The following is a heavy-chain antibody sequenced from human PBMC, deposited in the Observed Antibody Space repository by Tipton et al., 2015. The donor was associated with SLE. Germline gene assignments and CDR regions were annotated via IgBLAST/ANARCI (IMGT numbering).Heavy chain of an antibody. J-gene: IGHJ3*02. Sequence: SLRLSCAASGFTFDDYAMHWVRQAPGKGLEWVGRIKSKTDGGTTDYAAPVKGRFTISRDDSKNTLYLQMNSLKTEDTAVYYCTTDPATTRAFDIWGQGTMVTVSS. CDR2: IKSKTDGGTT. CDR3: TTDPATTRAFDI. CDR1: GFTFDDYA. V-gene: IGHV3-15*01. D-gene: IGHD2-15*01.